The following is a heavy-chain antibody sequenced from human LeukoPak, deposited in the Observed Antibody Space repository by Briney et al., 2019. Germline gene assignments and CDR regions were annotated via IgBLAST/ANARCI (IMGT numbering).Heavy chain of an antibody. V-gene: IGHV4-59*01. CDR1: GGSISSYY. CDR2: IYYSGST. D-gene: IGHD3-16*01. Sequence: SETLSLTRTVSGGSISSYYWSWIRQPPGKGLEWIGYIYYSGSTNYNPCLKSRVTISEDTSKNQFSLKLSSVTAADTAVYYCARMGSYGPIDYWGQGTLVTVSS. CDR3: ARMGSYGPIDY. J-gene: IGHJ4*02.